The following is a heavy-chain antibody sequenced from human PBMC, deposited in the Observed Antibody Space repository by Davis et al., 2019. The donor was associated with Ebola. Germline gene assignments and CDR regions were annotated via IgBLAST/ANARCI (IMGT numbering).Heavy chain of an antibody. V-gene: IGHV1-24*01. CDR2: FDPEDGET. CDR1: GYTLTELS. D-gene: IGHD4-17*01. Sequence: AASVKVSCKVSGYTLTELSMHWVRQAPGKGLEWMGGFDPEDGETIYAQKFQGRVTMTEDTSTDTAYMELSSLRSEDTAVYYCAREFNGKTVTPSAFDIWGQGTMVTVSS. CDR3: AREFNGKTVTPSAFDI. J-gene: IGHJ3*02.